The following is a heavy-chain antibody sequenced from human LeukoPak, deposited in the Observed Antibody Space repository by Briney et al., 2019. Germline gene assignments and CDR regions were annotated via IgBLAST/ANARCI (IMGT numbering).Heavy chain of an antibody. CDR2: IKQDGSEK. CDR1: GFTVSDNY. V-gene: IGHV3-7*01. J-gene: IGHJ4*02. D-gene: IGHD1-26*01. CDR3: GVPGTHGAAFDY. Sequence: GGSLRLSCAASGFTVSDNYMNWVRQAPGKGLEWVANIKQDGSEKYYVDSVKGRFTISRDDAKNSLFLQLNSLRAEDTAVYYCGVPGTHGAAFDYWGQGTLVTVSS.